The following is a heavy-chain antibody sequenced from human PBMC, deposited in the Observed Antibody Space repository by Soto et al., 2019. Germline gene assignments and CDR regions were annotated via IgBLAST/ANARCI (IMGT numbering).Heavy chain of an antibody. CDR2: ISAYNGNT. J-gene: IGHJ5*02. D-gene: IGHD6-13*01. V-gene: IGHV1-18*01. CDR1: GYTFTSYG. CDR3: AREIRPSSSWTNWFDP. Sequence: ASVKVSCKASGYTFTSYGISWVRQAPGQGLEWMGWISAYNGNTNYAQKLQGRVTMTTDTSTSTAYMELRSLRSDDTAAYYCAREIRPSSSWTNWFDPWGQGTLVTVSS.